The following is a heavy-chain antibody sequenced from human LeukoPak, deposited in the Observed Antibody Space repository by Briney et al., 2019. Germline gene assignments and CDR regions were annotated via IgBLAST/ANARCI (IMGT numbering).Heavy chain of an antibody. CDR1: GYTFTSYD. CDR2: MNPNSGNT. J-gene: IGHJ5*02. V-gene: IGHV1-8*01. Sequence: ASVKVSCKASGYTFTSYDINWVRQATGQGVEWRGWMNPNSGNTGSAQRFQGRVTMTRDTSRSTAYMELRSLTSEDTAVYYCARGPLVRLPSSFDPWGQGTLVTVSS. D-gene: IGHD3-16*02. CDR3: ARGPLVRLPSSFDP.